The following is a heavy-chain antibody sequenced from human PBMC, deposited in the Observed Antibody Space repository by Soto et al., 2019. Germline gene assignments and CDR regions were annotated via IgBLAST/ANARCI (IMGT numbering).Heavy chain of an antibody. V-gene: IGHV3-21*01. CDR1: GFTFRSFT. CDR2: ISSNSAFI. Sequence: GGSLRLSCAASGFTFRSFTMNWVRQAPGKGLEWVSTISSNSAFIYYTDALRGRFTISRDNAKNSLHLQMNSLRAEDTAVYYCTRDASRDSSARGWFDPWGPGTLVTVSS. J-gene: IGHJ5*02. CDR3: TRDASRDSSARGWFDP. D-gene: IGHD6-13*01.